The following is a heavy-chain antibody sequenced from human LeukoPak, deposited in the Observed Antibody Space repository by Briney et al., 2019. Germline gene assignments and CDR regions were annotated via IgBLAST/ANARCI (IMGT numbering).Heavy chain of an antibody. CDR2: ISSSSSYI. Sequence: GGSLRLSCAASGFTFSSYSMNWVRQAPGKGLEWVSSISSSSSYIYYADSVKGRFTISRDNAKNSLYLQMNSLRAEDTAVYHCARSCSSTSCLGYWGQGTLVTVSS. J-gene: IGHJ4*02. V-gene: IGHV3-21*01. CDR1: GFTFSSYS. D-gene: IGHD2-2*01. CDR3: ARSCSSTSCLGY.